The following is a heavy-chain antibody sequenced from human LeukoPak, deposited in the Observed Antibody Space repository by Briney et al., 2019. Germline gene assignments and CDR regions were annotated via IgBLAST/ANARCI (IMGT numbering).Heavy chain of an antibody. Sequence: GGSLRLSCAASGSTFSSSSINWVRQAPGKGLEWVSSISPSSSHIYYADSVKGRFIISRDNAKNSLYLQMNSLRAEDTAVYYCARLSGTSALYYLDYWGQGTRVTVSS. V-gene: IGHV3-21*06. CDR3: ARLSGTSALYYLDY. J-gene: IGHJ4*02. CDR1: GSTFSSSS. D-gene: IGHD2-2*01. CDR2: ISPSSSHI.